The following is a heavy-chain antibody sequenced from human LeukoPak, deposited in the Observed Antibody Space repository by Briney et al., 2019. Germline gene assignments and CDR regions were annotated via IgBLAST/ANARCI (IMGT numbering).Heavy chain of an antibody. CDR1: GGSFSGYY. CDR2: INHSGST. Sequence: SETLSLTCAVYGGSFSGYYWSWIRQPPGKGLEWIGEINHSGSTYYNPSLKSRVTISVDTSKNQFSLKLSSVTAADTAVYYCARHRQGGIYSSSWYGFDYWGQGTLVTVSS. V-gene: IGHV4-34*01. D-gene: IGHD6-13*01. CDR3: ARHRQGGIYSSSWYGFDY. J-gene: IGHJ4*02.